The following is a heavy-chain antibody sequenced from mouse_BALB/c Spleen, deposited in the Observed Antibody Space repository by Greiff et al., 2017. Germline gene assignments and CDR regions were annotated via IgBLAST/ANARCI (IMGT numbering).Heavy chain of an antibody. J-gene: IGHJ4*01. V-gene: IGHV5-6-5*01. CDR2: ISSGGST. Sequence: EVKVVESGGGLVKPGGSLKLSCAASGFTFSSYAMSWVRQTPEKRLEWVASISSGGSTYYPDSVKGRFTISRDNARNILYLQMSSLRSEDTAMYYCARGGNYRYDYAMDYWGQGTSVTVSS. CDR1: GFTFSSYA. D-gene: IGHD2-14*01. CDR3: ARGGNYRYDYAMDY.